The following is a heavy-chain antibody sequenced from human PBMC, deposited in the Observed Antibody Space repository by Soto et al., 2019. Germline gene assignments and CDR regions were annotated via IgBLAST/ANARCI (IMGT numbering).Heavy chain of an antibody. D-gene: IGHD2-15*01. CDR3: ASSLGYSCSGRCLHYYSDY. CDR2: TRNKANSYNT. Sequence: EVQLVESGGGLVQPGGSLRLSCAASGFTFSDHYMNWVRQAPGKGLEWVGPTRNKANSYNTEYAASVKGRFTISREDSNNPLCLQMNSLKTEDTPRYYWASSLGYSCSGRCLHYYSDYWGQGTLVTVSS. V-gene: IGHV3-72*01. CDR1: GFTFSDHY. J-gene: IGHJ4*02.